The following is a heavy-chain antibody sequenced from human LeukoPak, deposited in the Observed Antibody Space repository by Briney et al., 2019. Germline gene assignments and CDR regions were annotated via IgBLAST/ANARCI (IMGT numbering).Heavy chain of an antibody. J-gene: IGHJ5*02. D-gene: IGHD2/OR15-2a*01. CDR3: AKKIVPGIFPRVYDP. CDR2: ISAGGGIT. Sequence: GGSLRLSCAASGFTFSNYDMSWFRQAPGKGPEWVSAISAGGGITFYADSVKGRFTISRDNSKDTLFLQMNSLRAEDTAVYYCAKKIVPGIFPRVYDPWGQGTLVTVSS. V-gene: IGHV3-23*01. CDR1: GFTFSNYD.